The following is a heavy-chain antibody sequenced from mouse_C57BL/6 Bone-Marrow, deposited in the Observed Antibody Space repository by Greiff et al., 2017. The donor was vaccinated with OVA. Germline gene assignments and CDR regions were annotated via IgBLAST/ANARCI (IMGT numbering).Heavy chain of an antibody. Sequence: QVQLKESGAELVRPGASVTLSCKASGYTFTDYEMHWVKQTPVHGLEWIGAIDPETGGTAYNQKFKGKAILTADKSSSTDYMELRSLTSEDSAVYYCTGFAYWGQGTLVTVSA. J-gene: IGHJ3*01. CDR2: IDPETGGT. CDR3: TGFAY. CDR1: GYTFTDYE. V-gene: IGHV1-15*01.